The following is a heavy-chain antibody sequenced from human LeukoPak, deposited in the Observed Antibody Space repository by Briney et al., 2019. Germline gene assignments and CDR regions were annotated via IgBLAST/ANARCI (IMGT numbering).Heavy chain of an antibody. CDR3: ANDFDH. V-gene: IGHV3-23*01. CDR1: GFHFSSYG. CDR2: ISGSGGST. J-gene: IGHJ4*02. Sequence: GGALRISFAAPGFHFSSYGNSWVRQAPRKGLEWVSTISGSGGSTYYADSVKGRFTISRDNSKNTLYLQMNSLRADDTAVYYCANDFDHWGQGTLVTVSS.